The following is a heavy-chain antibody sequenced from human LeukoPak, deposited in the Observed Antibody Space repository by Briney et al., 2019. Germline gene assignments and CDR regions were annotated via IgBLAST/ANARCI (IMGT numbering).Heavy chain of an antibody. CDR3: AKGTEDYSS. J-gene: IGHJ4*02. CDR1: GFTFSSYS. Sequence: GGSLRLSCAASGFTFSSYSMNWVRQAPGKGLEWVSSISSSSSSIYYADSVKGRFTISRDNSKNTLYLQMNSLRAEDTAVYYCAKGTEDYSSWGQGTLVTVSS. CDR2: ISSSSSSI. V-gene: IGHV3-21*04. D-gene: IGHD6-13*01.